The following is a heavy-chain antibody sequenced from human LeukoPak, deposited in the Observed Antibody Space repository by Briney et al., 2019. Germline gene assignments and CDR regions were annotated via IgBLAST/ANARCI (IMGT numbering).Heavy chain of an antibody. J-gene: IGHJ4*02. CDR3: ARGRDGLDMRTDY. V-gene: IGHV1-69*13. CDR1: GGTFSSYA. CDR2: IIPIFGTA. Sequence: GASVKVSCKASGGTFSSYAISWVRQAPGQGLEWMGGIIPIFGTANYAQKFQGRVTITADESTSTAYMELSSLRSEDTAVYYCARGRDGLDMRTDYWGQGTLVTVSS. D-gene: IGHD5-24*01.